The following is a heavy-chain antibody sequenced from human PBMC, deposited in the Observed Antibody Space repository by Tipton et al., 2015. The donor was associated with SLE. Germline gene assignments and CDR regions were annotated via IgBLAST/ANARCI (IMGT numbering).Heavy chain of an antibody. D-gene: IGHD5-24*01. V-gene: IGHV4-39*07. CDR1: GGSISSSSFY. J-gene: IGHJ2*01. Sequence: TLSLSCTVSGGSISSSSFYWGWIRQPPGKGLEWIGSIYYSGSTYYNPSLKSRVTISVDTSKNQFSLKLSSVTAADTAVYYCATHRDGYNMFPHWNFDLWGRGTLVTVSS. CDR2: IYYSGST. CDR3: ATHRDGYNMFPHWNFDL.